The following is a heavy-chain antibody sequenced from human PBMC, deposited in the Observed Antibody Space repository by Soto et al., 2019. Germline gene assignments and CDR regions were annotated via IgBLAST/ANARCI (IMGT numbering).Heavy chain of an antibody. Sequence: SETLSLTCTVSGGSISSYYWSWIRQPPGKGLEWIGYIYYSGSTNYNPSLKSRVTISVDTSKNQFSLKLSSVTAADTAVYYCAGEHRDVTDFWSQGTTVTVSS. CDR2: IYYSGST. CDR3: AGEHRDVTDF. CDR1: GGSISSYY. V-gene: IGHV4-59*08. D-gene: IGHD4-4*01. J-gene: IGHJ6*02.